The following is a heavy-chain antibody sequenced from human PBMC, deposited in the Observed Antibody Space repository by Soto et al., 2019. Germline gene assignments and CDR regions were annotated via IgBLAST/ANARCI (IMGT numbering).Heavy chain of an antibody. CDR3: ARDYCSSTSCYYGDAFDI. J-gene: IGHJ3*02. CDR2: INPNSGGT. V-gene: IGHV1-2*04. CDR1: GYTFPGYY. Sequence: GASVKVSCKASGYTFPGYYMHWVRQAPGQGLEWMGWINPNSGGTNYAQKFQGWVTMTRDTSISTAYMELSRLRSDDTAVYYCARDYCSSTSCYYGDAFDIWGQGTLVTVSS. D-gene: IGHD2-2*01.